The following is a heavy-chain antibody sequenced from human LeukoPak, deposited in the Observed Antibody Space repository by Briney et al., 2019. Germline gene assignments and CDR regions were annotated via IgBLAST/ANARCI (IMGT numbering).Heavy chain of an antibody. D-gene: IGHD3-10*01. Sequence: QSGGSLRLSCAASGFTFRTYGMQWVRQAPGKGLEWVAVIAFDGSIKHYADSVKGRFTVSRDNSKNTLYLQMKSLRVEDTAVYYCVKDSSTTWFGGDSKWGQGTLVTVSS. CDR2: IAFDGSIK. CDR1: GFTFRTYG. CDR3: VKDSSTTWFGGDSK. V-gene: IGHV3-30*18. J-gene: IGHJ4*02.